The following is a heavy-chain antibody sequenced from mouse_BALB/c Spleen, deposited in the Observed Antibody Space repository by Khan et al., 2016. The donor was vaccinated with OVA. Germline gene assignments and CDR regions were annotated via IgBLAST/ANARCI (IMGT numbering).Heavy chain of an antibody. CDR1: GYIFTSYW. Sequence: QVQLKESGAELVRPGASVKLSCKTSGYIFTSYWIHWVKRRSGQSLVWITRIYPGTDNTYYNEKFKDKATLTADKSSSTSYMQLSSLKSEDSAVYFCAREEDLYYFDYWGQGTTLTVSS. CDR3: AREEDLYYFDY. CDR2: IYPGTDNT. V-gene: IGHV1-76*01. J-gene: IGHJ2*01.